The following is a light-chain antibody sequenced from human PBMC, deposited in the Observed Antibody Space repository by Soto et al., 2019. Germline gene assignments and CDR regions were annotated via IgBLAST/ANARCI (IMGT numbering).Light chain of an antibody. CDR2: GNT. CDR3: HSYDSSRSAWV. CDR1: SSNIGAGYD. V-gene: IGLV1-40*01. Sequence: QSVLTQPPSVSGAPGQRVTISCTASSSNIGAGYDVHWYQQLPGTAPKLLIYGNTNRPSGVPDRFSGSKSGTSASLAITGLQPEDEDDYYCHSYDSSRSAWVFGGGTKLTVL. J-gene: IGLJ3*02.